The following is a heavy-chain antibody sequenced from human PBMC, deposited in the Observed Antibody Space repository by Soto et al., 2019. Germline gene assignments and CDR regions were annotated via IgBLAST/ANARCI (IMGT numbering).Heavy chain of an antibody. Sequence: QVQLQQWGAGLLKPSETLSLTCAVYGGSFNGYYWSWIRQPPGKGLEWIGEINHSGSTNYNPSLKSRVTISVDTSKNQCSLKLSSVTAADTAVYSCARGIAAAGPFDYWGQGTLVTVSS. CDR1: GGSFNGYY. CDR2: INHSGST. V-gene: IGHV4-34*01. D-gene: IGHD6-13*01. J-gene: IGHJ4*02. CDR3: ARGIAAAGPFDY.